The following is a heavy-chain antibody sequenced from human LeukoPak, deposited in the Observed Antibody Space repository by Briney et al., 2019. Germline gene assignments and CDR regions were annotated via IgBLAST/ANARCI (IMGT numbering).Heavy chain of an antibody. CDR2: INSDGSST. V-gene: IGHV3-74*01. CDR3: ARDGGYCSSTSCSPGGWFNP. Sequence: PGGSLRHSCAASGFTFSSYWMHWVRQAPGKGLVWVSRINSDGSSTSYADSVKGRFTISRDNAKNTLYLQMNSLRAEDTAVYYCARDGGYCSSTSCSPGGWFNPWGQGTLVTVSS. D-gene: IGHD2-2*01. CDR1: GFTFSSYW. J-gene: IGHJ5*02.